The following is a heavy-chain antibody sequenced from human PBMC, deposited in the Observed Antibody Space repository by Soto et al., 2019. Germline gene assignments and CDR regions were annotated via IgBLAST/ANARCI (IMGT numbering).Heavy chain of an antibody. Sequence: VASVKVSCKASGYTFTSYDINWVRQATGQGLEWMGWMNPNSANTGYAQKFQGRVTMTRNTSISTAYMELSSLRSEDTAVYYCARNPDSRGYSYFDYWGQGTLVTVSS. CDR3: ARNPDSRGYSYFDY. D-gene: IGHD3-22*01. J-gene: IGHJ4*02. V-gene: IGHV1-8*01. CDR2: MNPNSANT. CDR1: GYTFTSYD.